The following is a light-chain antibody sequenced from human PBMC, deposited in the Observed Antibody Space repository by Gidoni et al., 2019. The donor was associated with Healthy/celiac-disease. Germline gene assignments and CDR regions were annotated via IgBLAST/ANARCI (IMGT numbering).Light chain of an antibody. CDR3: QQSYSTPWT. J-gene: IGKJ1*01. CDR2: AAS. V-gene: IGKV1-39*01. CDR1: QSISSY. Sequence: DIHLTQSPSSLAAAEGDRVTITYRATQSISSYLNWYQQKPGKAPKLLIYAASSLQSGVPSRFSGSGSGTDFTLTISSLQPEDFATYYCQQSYSTPWTFGQGTKVEIK.